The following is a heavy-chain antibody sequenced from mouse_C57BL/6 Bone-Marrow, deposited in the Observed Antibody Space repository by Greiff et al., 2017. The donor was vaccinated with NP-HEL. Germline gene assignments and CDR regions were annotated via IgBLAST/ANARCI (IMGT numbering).Heavy chain of an antibody. J-gene: IGHJ4*01. CDR1: GYTFTDYY. CDR2: INPNNGGT. Sequence: EVQLQQSGPELVKPGASVKISCKASGYTFTDYYMNWVKQSHGKSLEWIGDINPNNGGTSYNQKFKGKATLTVDKSSSTAYMELRSLTSEDSAVYYCASGYDYGAMDYWGLGTSVTVSS. CDR3: ASGYDYGAMDY. V-gene: IGHV1-26*01. D-gene: IGHD2-4*01.